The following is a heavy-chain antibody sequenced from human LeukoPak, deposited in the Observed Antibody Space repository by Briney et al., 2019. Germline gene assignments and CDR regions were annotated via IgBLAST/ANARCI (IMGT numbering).Heavy chain of an antibody. CDR1: GFTFNTYS. CDR3: ARGRDLFDS. CDR2: ISSSSATI. V-gene: IGHV3-48*04. Sequence: GGSLRLSCVASGFTFNTYSMNWFRQAPGKGLEWISYISSSSATIYYADSVKGRSTISRDNAKNSLYLRMNSLRAEDTAVYYCARGRDLFDSWGQGTLVIVSS. J-gene: IGHJ4*02.